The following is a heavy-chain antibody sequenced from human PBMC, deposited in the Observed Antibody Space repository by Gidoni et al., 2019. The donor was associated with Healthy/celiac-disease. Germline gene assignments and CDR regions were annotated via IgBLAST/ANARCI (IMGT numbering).Heavy chain of an antibody. D-gene: IGHD5-12*01. V-gene: IGHV3-23*01. CDR2: ISGSGGST. CDR3: AKLVRGYSGYDFDY. J-gene: IGHJ4*02. Sequence: VQLLESGGGLVPPGVSLRLSCAASGFTFSSYAMSWVRQAPGKGLEWVSAISGSGGSTYYADSVKGRFTISRDNSKNTLYLQMNSRRAEDTAVYYCAKLVRGYSGYDFDYWGQGTLVTVSS. CDR1: GFTFSSYA.